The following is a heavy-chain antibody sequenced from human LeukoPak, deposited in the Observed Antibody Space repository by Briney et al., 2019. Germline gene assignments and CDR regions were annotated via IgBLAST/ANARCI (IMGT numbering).Heavy chain of an antibody. CDR2: ISHDETYK. CDR1: GFLFSSYV. V-gene: IGHV3-33*01. D-gene: IGHD3-9*01. Sequence: PGGSLRLSCAGYGFLFSSYVMHWVRQAPGKGLEWVAAISHDETYKYYADSLRGRVTISRDNSKNTLYLQMHSLRADDTAIYYCARDRDWLLYDYWGQGTLVTVSS. J-gene: IGHJ4*02. CDR3: ARDRDWLLYDY.